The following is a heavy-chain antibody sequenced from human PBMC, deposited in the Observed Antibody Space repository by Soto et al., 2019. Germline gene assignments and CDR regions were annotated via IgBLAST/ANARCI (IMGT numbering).Heavy chain of an antibody. V-gene: IGHV4-34*01. CDR3: ARILSRGYGHGFYYYGMDV. D-gene: IGHD5-18*01. Sequence: TSETLSLTCDVYGGSFSGYIWTWIRQTPGKGLQWIGQINHSGSTYYNPSLKSRVTISVDTSKNQFSLKLSSVTAADTAVYYCARILSRGYGHGFYYYGMDVWGQGTTVTVSS. J-gene: IGHJ6*02. CDR2: INHSGST. CDR1: GGSFSGYI.